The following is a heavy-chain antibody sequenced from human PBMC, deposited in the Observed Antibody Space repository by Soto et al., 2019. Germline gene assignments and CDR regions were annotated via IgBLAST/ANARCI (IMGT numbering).Heavy chain of an antibody. J-gene: IGHJ4*02. V-gene: IGHV1-69*08. D-gene: IGHD3-10*01. CDR1: GGTFSSYT. Sequence: QVQLVQSGAEVKKPGSSVKVSCKASGGTFSSYTISWVRQAPGQGLEWMGRIIPILGIANYAQKFQGRVTMTADKSTITAYMELSSLRSEDTAVYYCAREEYYYGSGAFFDYWGQGTLVTVSS. CDR3: AREEYYYGSGAFFDY. CDR2: IIPILGIA.